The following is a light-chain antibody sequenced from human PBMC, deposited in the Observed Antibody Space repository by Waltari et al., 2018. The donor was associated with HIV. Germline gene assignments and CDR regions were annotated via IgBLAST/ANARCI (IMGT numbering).Light chain of an antibody. CDR2: GAS. CDR1: QSVGSTY. V-gene: IGKV3D-20*02. CDR3: QQRSNWPRT. J-gene: IGKJ4*01. Sequence: EIVLTQSPGTLSLSPGDRATLSCRASQSVGSTYLAWYQQKSGQAPRLLIYGASSRATGIPDRFSGSGSGTDFTLTISRLEPEDFAVYYCQQRSNWPRTFGGGTKVEIK.